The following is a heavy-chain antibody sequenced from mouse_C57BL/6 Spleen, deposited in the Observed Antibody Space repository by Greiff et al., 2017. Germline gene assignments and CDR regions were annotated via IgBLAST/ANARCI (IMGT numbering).Heavy chain of an antibody. CDR3: VRDYRGDY. CDR1: GYSITSGYY. J-gene: IGHJ4*01. V-gene: IGHV3-6*01. Sequence: EVKLQESGPGLVKPSQSLSLTCYVTGYSITSGYYWNWIRQFPGNKLEWIGYISYDGSNNYNPSLKNRISITRDTSKNTFFLKLNSVTTEDTATYYCVRDYRGDYWGQGTSVTVSS. CDR2: ISYDGSN. D-gene: IGHD2-14*01.